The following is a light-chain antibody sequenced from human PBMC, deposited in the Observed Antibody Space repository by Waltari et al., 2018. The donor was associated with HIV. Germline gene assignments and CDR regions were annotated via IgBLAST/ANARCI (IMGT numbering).Light chain of an antibody. CDR2: SNN. CDR3: AAWDANLNGRL. V-gene: IGLV1-44*01. CDR1: IPNNGGIT. J-gene: IGLJ2*01. Sequence: QSVLTQSPSASGTPGQRVTISCSASIPNNGGITVSWYQHLPETAPNLLIYSNNQRPTGVPDRFSGSKSGTSASLAISGLQSEDEADYYCAAWDANLNGRLFGGGTKLTVL.